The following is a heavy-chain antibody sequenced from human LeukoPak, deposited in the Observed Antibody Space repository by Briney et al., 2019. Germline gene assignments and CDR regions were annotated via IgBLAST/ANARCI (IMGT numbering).Heavy chain of an antibody. Sequence: GGSLRLSCAASGFTFSSYSMNWVRQAPGKGLEWVSSISSSSSYIYYADSVKGRFTISRDNAKNSLYLQMNSLIAEDTAVYYCARAHYDFNFDYWGQGTLLTVSS. J-gene: IGHJ4*02. D-gene: IGHD3-3*01. CDR3: ARAHYDFNFDY. V-gene: IGHV3-21*01. CDR1: GFTFSSYS. CDR2: ISSSSSYI.